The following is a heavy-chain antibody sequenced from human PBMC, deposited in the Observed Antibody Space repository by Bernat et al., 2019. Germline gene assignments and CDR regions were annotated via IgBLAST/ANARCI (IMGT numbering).Heavy chain of an antibody. CDR2: INHSGST. CDR1: GGSFSGYY. D-gene: IGHD2-15*01. V-gene: IGHV4-34*01. CDR3: AREWGYCSGGSCPYYFDY. Sequence: QVQLQQWGAGLLKPSETLSLTCAVYGGSFSGYYWSWIRQPPGKGLEWIGEINHSGSTNYNPSLNSRVTITVDTSKNQLALKLSTWMAANTAVYYCAREWGYCSGGSCPYYFDYWGQGTLVTVSS. J-gene: IGHJ4*02.